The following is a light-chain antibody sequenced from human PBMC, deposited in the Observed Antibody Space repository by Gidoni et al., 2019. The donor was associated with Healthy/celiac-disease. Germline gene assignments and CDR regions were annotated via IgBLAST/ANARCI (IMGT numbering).Light chain of an antibody. Sequence: HITQSPSSLSASVGDRVTITCRASQSISSYLNWYQQKPGKAPKLLIYAASSLQSGVPSRFSGSGSGTDFTLTISSLQPEDFATYYCQQSYSTPRTFGEGTKLEIK. CDR3: QQSYSTPRT. CDR1: QSISSY. CDR2: AAS. J-gene: IGKJ2*01. V-gene: IGKV1-39*01.